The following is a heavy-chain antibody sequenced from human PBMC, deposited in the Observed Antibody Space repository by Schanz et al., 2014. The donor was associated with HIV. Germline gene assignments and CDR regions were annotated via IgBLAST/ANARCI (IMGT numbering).Heavy chain of an antibody. CDR3: GGHGGFSY. Sequence: EVQLLESGGDLVQPGGSLRLSCEVSGFSLINNAMTWVRQAPGKGLEWVPDIRGGGDTYYADSVRGRFTFSRDDSKNTLILQMNSLRVEDTAVYYCGGHGGFSYWGQGTRVAVSP. CDR2: IRGGGDT. J-gene: IGHJ4*02. D-gene: IGHD6-25*01. V-gene: IGHV3-23*01. CDR1: GFSLINNA.